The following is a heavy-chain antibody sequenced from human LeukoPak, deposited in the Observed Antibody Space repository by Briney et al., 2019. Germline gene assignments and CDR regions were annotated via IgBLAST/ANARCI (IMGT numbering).Heavy chain of an antibody. CDR1: GFTFSSYG. V-gene: IGHV3-30*03. J-gene: IGHJ4*02. Sequence: GGSLRLSCEGSGFTFSSYGIHWVRQAPGKGLEWMAVISYDGSNKYYADSVKGRFTISRDNSKNTLYLQMNSLRAEDTAVYYCARDRPVATIRYYFDYWGQGTLVTVSS. CDR3: ARDRPVATIRYYFDY. D-gene: IGHD5-12*01. CDR2: ISYDGSNK.